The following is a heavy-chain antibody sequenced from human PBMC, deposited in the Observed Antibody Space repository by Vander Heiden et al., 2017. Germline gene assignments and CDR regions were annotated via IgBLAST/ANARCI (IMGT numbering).Heavy chain of an antibody. V-gene: IGHV4-59*01. CDR1: RGTISNVY. CDR2: ILYSGRT. Sequence: QVQLQQSGPGLVTPSQTLCLTCTVSRGTISNVYWSWLPQPPGQGLEWIGNILYSGRTNYNASLRSRVTIAVDTSKNQFSLKLSSVTAADTAVYYCARVPPGSPVDYWGQGTLVTVSS. J-gene: IGHJ4*02. CDR3: ARVPPGSPVDY. D-gene: IGHD3-10*01.